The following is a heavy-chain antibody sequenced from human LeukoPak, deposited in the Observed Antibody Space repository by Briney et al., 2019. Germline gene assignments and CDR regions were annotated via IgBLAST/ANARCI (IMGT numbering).Heavy chain of an antibody. CDR3: ARAKITAADIDRPFDP. D-gene: IGHD6-13*01. CDR1: GGSISSSSYY. CDR2: IYYSGST. Sequence: SEALSLTCTVSGGSISSSSYYWGWIRQPPGKGLEWIGSIYYSGSTYYNSSLKSRVTISVDTSKNQFSLKLSSVTAADTALYYCARAKITAADIDRPFDPWGQGTLVTVSS. J-gene: IGHJ5*02. V-gene: IGHV4-39*07.